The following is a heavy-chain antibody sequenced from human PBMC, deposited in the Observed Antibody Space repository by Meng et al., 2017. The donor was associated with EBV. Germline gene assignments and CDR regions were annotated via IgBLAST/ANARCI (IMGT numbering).Heavy chain of an antibody. CDR2: IYWDDAK. J-gene: IGHJ4*02. CDR1: GTSLTTSGVG. V-gene: IGHV2-5*02. Sequence: HIPLKESVPTLVKPPQTLLLTFTFSGTSLTTSGVGVGWIRQPPGKALEWLAVIYWDDAKRYSPSLKNRLTITKDTSKNQVVLTMTNMDPVDTATYFCAHSKYYSDSGGYWDYFDDWGQGTLVTVSS. CDR3: AHSKYYSDSGGYWDYFDD. D-gene: IGHD3-10*01.